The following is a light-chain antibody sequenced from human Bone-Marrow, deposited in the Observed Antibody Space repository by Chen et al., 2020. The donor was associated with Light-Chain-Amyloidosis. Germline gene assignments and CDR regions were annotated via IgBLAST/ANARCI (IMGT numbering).Light chain of an antibody. CDR2: DSN. V-gene: IGLV1-51*01. Sequence: SALTQPPSLPAAPGQNVTLSCSGSSANIGKNYFSWYQQLPGTAPKLLIYDSNKRPSGIPDRFSGTQSRTSAALGITGLQTGDEADYYCGAWDISLSGRVFGGGTRLTIL. CDR1: SANIGKNY. CDR3: GAWDISLSGRV. J-gene: IGLJ3*02.